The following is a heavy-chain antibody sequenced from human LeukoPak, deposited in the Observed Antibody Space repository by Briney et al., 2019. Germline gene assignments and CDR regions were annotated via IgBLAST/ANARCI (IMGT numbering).Heavy chain of an antibody. V-gene: IGHV3-20*04. CDR1: GFTFDDYG. D-gene: IGHD3-10*01. J-gene: IGHJ6*02. Sequence: RPGGSLRLSCAASGFTFDDYGMSWVRQAPGKGLEWVSGINWNGGSTGYADSVKGRFTISRDNSKNTLYLQMNSLRAEDTAVYYCAKDRRLLLYYYGMDVWGQGTTVTVSS. CDR2: INWNGGST. CDR3: AKDRRLLLYYYGMDV.